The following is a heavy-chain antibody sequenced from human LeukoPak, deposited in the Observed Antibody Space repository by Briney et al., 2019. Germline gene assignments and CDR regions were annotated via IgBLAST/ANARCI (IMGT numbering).Heavy chain of an antibody. D-gene: IGHD6-19*01. CDR2: INPNSGDT. Sequence: GASVKVSCKASGYTFTGYYLYWVRQAPGQGLEWMGRINPNSGDTENTQKFEDRVTMTRDTSTSTAYMELRGLRSGDTAVYYCARDQVSGYSSGSQVYYGIDVWGQGTTVTVSS. CDR3: ARDQVSGYSSGSQVYYGIDV. CDR1: GYTFTGYY. V-gene: IGHV1-2*06. J-gene: IGHJ6*02.